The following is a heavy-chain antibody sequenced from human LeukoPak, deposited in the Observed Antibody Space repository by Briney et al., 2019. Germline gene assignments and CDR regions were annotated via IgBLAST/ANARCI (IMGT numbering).Heavy chain of an antibody. D-gene: IGHD5-18*01. CDR2: IYHSGST. V-gene: IGHV4-39*07. J-gene: IGHJ4*02. CDR3: ARDDYSYGSGY. Sequence: SETLSLTCTVSGGSISSSSYYWGWIRQPPGKGLEWIGSIYHSGSTYYNPSLKSRVTTSVDTSKNQFSLKLSSVTAADTAVYYCARDDYSYGSGYWGQGTLVTVSS. CDR1: GGSISSSSYY.